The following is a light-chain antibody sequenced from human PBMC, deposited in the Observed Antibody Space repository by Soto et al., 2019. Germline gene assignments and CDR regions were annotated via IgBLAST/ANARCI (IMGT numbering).Light chain of an antibody. CDR3: QQSYSTPWT. V-gene: IGKV1-39*01. J-gene: IGKJ1*01. CDR2: TAS. CDR1: QSISSY. Sequence: DIQMTQSPSSLSASVGDRVTITCRASQSISSYLNWYQQKPGKAPKLLIYTASSLQSGVPSRFSGSGSGTAFTLTISSLQPEDFETYYCQQSYSTPWTFGQGTKVDIX.